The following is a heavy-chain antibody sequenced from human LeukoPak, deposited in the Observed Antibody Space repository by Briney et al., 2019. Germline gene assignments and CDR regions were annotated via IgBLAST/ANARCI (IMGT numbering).Heavy chain of an antibody. J-gene: IGHJ4*02. CDR1: GFTFSSYS. CDR2: ISSSSSYI. D-gene: IGHD6-19*01. V-gene: IGHV3-21*01. Sequence: GGSLRLSCAASGFTFSSYSMNWVRQAPGKGLEWVSSISSSSSYIYYADSVKGRFTISRDNAKNSLYLQMNSLRAEDTAVYYCARDCVSSGLFCLWGQGTLVTVSS. CDR3: ARDCVSSGLFCL.